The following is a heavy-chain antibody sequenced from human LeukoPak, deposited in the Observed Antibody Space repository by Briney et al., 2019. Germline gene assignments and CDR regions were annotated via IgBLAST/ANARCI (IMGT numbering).Heavy chain of an antibody. V-gene: IGHV3-20*01. Sequence: GGSLRLSCLASGITFSSSSMSWVRQAPGKGLEWVSGINWNGGSTGYADSVKGRFTISRDNAKNSLYLQMNSLRAEDTALYHCARDLTSLWFDPWGQGTLVTVSS. CDR2: INWNGGST. CDR1: GITFSSSS. CDR3: ARDLTSLWFDP. J-gene: IGHJ5*02.